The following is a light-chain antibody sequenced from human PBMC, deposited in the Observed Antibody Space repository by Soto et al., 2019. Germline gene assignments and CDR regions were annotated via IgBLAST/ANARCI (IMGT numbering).Light chain of an antibody. V-gene: IGKV3-20*01. CDR1: QSVSSSY. J-gene: IGKJ1*01. Sequence: IVLTQAPGTLSLSPGERATLSCRASQSVSSSYLAWYQQKPGQAPRLLIYGASSRATGIPDRFSGSGSGTDFTLTISRLEPEDFAVYYCQQYGSSWGTFGQGTK. CDR2: GAS. CDR3: QQYGSSWGT.